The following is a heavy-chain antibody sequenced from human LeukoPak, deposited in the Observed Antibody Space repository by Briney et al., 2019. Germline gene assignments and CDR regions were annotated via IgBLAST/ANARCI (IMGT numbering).Heavy chain of an antibody. Sequence: APVKVSCKASGYTFTNYGVTWVRQAPGQGLEWMGWISAYNGNTNYAQKLQGRVTMTTDTSTSTAYMELRSLRSDDTAVYYCARDITMVRGVIKAPGYWGQGTLVTVSS. J-gene: IGHJ4*02. CDR3: ARDITMVRGVIKAPGY. CDR2: ISAYNGNT. CDR1: GYTFTNYG. D-gene: IGHD3-10*01. V-gene: IGHV1-18*01.